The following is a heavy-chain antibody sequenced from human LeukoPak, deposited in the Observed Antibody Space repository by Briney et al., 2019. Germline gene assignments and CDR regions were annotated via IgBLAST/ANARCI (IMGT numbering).Heavy chain of an antibody. D-gene: IGHD1-26*01. Sequence: SVKVSCKASGGTFSSYAISWVRQAPGQGLEWMGGIIPIFGTANYAQKFQGRVTITADESTSTAYMELSSLRSEDTAVYYCARDRRSGSYSFDYWGQGTLVTVSS. CDR1: GGTFSSYA. CDR2: IIPIFGTA. J-gene: IGHJ4*02. V-gene: IGHV1-69*13. CDR3: ARDRRSGSYSFDY.